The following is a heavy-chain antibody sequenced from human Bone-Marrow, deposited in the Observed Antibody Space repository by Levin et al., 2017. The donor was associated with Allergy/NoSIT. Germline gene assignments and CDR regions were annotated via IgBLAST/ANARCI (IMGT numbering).Heavy chain of an antibody. D-gene: IGHD6-13*01. Sequence: SETLSLTCSVSGDSISSGGSYWNWVRQHPGKGLEWIGYIYYTGSTYFNPSLESRVTISVDTSKNQFSLRLSSVTAADTAMFYCARAEYSSSWCPAFDIWGRGKVVTVSS. J-gene: IGHJ3*02. V-gene: IGHV4-31*03. CDR1: GDSISSGGSY. CDR2: IYYTGST. CDR3: ARAEYSSSWCPAFDI.